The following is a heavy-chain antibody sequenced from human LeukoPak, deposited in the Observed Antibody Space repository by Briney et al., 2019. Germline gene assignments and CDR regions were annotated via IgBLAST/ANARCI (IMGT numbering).Heavy chain of an antibody. D-gene: IGHD6-13*01. CDR2: IIPIFGTA. CDR1: GGTFSSYD. Sequence: ASVKVSCKASGGTFSSYDISWVRQAPGQGLEWMGGIIPIFGTANYAQKFQGRVTITTDESTSTAYMELSSLRSEDTAVYYCARSAHSSPDDAFDIWGEGTMVTVSS. J-gene: IGHJ3*02. V-gene: IGHV1-69*05. CDR3: ARSAHSSPDDAFDI.